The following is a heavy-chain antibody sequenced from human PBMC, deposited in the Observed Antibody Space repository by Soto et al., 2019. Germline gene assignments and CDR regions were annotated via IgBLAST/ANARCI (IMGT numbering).Heavy chain of an antibody. CDR1: GDTFSTSA. V-gene: IGHV1-69*06. D-gene: IGHD2-2*01. Sequence: QVQLVQSGAEVKKPGSSMKVSCKASGDTFSTSAISWVRQAPGQGLQWMAGIIPIFGTANYAQKFQGRVTVTADRSTSTAYLEVSNLRSEDTAMYYCARSCSASSCHIYYYAMDVWGQGTAVTVSS. J-gene: IGHJ6*02. CDR2: IIPIFGTA. CDR3: ARSCSASSCHIYYYAMDV.